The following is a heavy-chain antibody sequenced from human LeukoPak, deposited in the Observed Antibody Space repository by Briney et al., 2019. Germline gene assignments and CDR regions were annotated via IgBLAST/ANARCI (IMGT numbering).Heavy chain of an antibody. V-gene: IGHV1-46*01. CDR1: GYTFTSYY. CDR2: INPSGGST. CDR3: ARGGKNYYDSSSYSYYFDY. J-gene: IGHJ4*02. D-gene: IGHD3-22*01. Sequence: GASVKVSCKASGYTFTSYYMHWVRQAPGQGLEWMGIINPSGGSTSYAQKFQGRVTMTRDTSTSTVYMELSSLRSEDTAVYYCARGGKNYYDSSSYSYYFDYWGQGTLVTVSS.